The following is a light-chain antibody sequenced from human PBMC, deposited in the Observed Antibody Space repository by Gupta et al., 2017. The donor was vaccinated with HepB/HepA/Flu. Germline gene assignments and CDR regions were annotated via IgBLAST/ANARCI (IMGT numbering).Light chain of an antibody. CDR2: AAS. J-gene: IGKJ5*01. V-gene: IGKV1-9*01. CDR3: QQLDDYPIT. Sequence: DIQLTQSPSFLSASVGDRVTITCRASQCVGSYFAWYQQKPGKAPKILIYAASTLQSGVPSRFSGSGSGTEFTLTISSLQPEDFAVYYCQQLDDYPITFGQGTRLEIK. CDR1: QCVGSY.